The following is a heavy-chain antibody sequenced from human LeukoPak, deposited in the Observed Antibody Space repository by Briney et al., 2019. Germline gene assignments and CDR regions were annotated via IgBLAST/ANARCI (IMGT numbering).Heavy chain of an antibody. CDR2: IYYSGST. Sequence: SETLSLTCTVSGGSISSYYWSWIRQPPGKGLEWIGYIYYSGSTNYNPSLKSRVTISVDTSKNQFSLKLGSVTAADTAVYYCARDPGPRITMVRGVITDYYYGMDVWGKGTTVTVSS. CDR1: GGSISSYY. D-gene: IGHD3-10*01. V-gene: IGHV4-59*01. CDR3: ARDPGPRITMVRGVITDYYYGMDV. J-gene: IGHJ6*04.